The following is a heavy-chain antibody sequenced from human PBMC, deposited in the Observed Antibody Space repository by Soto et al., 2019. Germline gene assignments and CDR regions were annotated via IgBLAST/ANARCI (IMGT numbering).Heavy chain of an antibody. V-gene: IGHV2-26*01. CDR1: GFSLSNARMG. D-gene: IGHD3-3*01. Sequence: SGPTLVNPTETLTLTCTVSGFSLSNARMGVSWIRQPPGKALEWLAHIFSNDEKSYSTSLKSRLTISKDTSKSQVVLTMTNMDPVDTATYYCARILYDFLSGYPLYHYLMDVWGQGTTVTVSS. J-gene: IGHJ6*02. CDR2: IFSNDEK. CDR3: ARILYDFLSGYPLYHYLMDV.